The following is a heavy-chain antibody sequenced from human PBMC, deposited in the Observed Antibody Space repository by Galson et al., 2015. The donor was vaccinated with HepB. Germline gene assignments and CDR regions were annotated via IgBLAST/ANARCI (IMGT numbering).Heavy chain of an antibody. V-gene: IGHV3-23*01. D-gene: IGHD1-26*01. CDR1: GFTFSSHA. Sequence: SLRLSCASSGFTFSSHAMSWVRQAPGKGLEWVSAISGSGGSTYYADSVKGRFTISRDNSKNTLYLQMNSLRAEDTAVYYCAGRERRWWELLGPAFDIWGQGTMVTVSS. J-gene: IGHJ3*02. CDR3: AGRERRWWELLGPAFDI. CDR2: ISGSGGST.